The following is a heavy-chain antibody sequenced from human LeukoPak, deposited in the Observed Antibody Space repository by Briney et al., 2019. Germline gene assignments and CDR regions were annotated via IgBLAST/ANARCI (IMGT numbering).Heavy chain of an antibody. CDR1: GGSFSGYY. Sequence: PSETLSLTCAVYGGSFSGYYWSWIRRPPGKGLEWIGEINHSGSTNYNPSLKSRVTISVDTSKNQFSLKLSSVTAADTAVYYCARIISSGYSRFDYWGQGTLVTVSS. V-gene: IGHV4-34*01. CDR2: INHSGST. J-gene: IGHJ4*02. CDR3: ARIISSGYSRFDY. D-gene: IGHD3-22*01.